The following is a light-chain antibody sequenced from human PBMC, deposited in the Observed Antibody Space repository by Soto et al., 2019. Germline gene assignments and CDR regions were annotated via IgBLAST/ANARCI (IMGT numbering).Light chain of an antibody. CDR2: GAS. CDR1: QSVNSN. CDR3: QQYIKWPLT. J-gene: IGKJ5*01. Sequence: EIVMTQSPGTLSVSPGERATLSCRASQSVNSNLAWYQQKPGQAPRLLMYGASTRATGVPARFSGSGSGTEFTLTISSLQSEDFAVYFCQQYIKWPLTFGQGTRLEIK. V-gene: IGKV3-15*01.